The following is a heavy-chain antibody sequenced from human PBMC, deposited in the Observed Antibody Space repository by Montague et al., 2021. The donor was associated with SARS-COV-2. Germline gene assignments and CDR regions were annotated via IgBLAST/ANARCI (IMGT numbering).Heavy chain of an antibody. D-gene: IGHD3-16*01. CDR1: GGSFSGYY. CDR2: IHHTGSI. J-gene: IGHJ6*02. Sequence: SETLSLTCAVYGGSFSGYYWSWIRQPPGKGLEWIGQIHHTGSIIYKPSLKSRVTISEDTSKNQFSLKMTSVTAADTAVYYCARGGHQLRFGLDVWGQGTTVTVSS. CDR3: ARGGHQLRFGLDV. V-gene: IGHV4-34*01.